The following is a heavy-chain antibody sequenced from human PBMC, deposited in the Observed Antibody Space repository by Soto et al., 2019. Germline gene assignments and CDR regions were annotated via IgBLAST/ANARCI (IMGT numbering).Heavy chain of an antibody. V-gene: IGHV4-59*11. J-gene: IGHJ4*02. Sequence: QVQLQESGPGLVKPLETLSLTCTVSGGSMSGQHWSWIRQPPGKGLEWIGHHSDSTNYNPSLKSRVTISTATAKTQSPLKLTSVTAAATAVYYCATYNVGEGGRGYWGQGTLVTVSS. CDR3: ATYNVGEGGRGY. CDR2: HHSDST. D-gene: IGHD3-16*01. CDR1: GGSMSGQH.